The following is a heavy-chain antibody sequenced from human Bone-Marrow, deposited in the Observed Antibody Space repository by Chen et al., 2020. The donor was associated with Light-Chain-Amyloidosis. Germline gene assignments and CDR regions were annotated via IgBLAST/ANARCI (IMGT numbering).Heavy chain of an antibody. Sequence: EVQLVESGGGLLQRGGSLRLSCAASGFAFSSYAMSWVRQAPGKGLEWVSTISGSGGSRYYGDSGKGRLTISRDKSKNALFLQMNSLRAEDTAVYYCAKDISYDDILPGYPADAFDIWGQGTMVTVSS. V-gene: IGHV3-23*04. CDR1: GFAFSSYA. CDR2: ISGSGGSR. D-gene: IGHD3-9*01. J-gene: IGHJ3*02. CDR3: AKDISYDDILPGYPADAFDI.